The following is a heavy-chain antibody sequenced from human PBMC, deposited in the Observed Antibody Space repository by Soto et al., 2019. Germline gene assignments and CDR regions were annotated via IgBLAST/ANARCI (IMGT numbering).Heavy chain of an antibody. CDR3: ARSPLHLTLFDY. Sequence: GGSISSSSYYWGWIRRPPGKGLEWIGSIYYSGSTYYNPSLKSRVTISVDTSKNQFSLKLSSVTAADTAVYYCARSPLHLTLFDYWGQGTLVTVSS. CDR1: GGSISSSSYY. J-gene: IGHJ4*02. V-gene: IGHV4-39*01. D-gene: IGHD7-27*01. CDR2: IYYSGST.